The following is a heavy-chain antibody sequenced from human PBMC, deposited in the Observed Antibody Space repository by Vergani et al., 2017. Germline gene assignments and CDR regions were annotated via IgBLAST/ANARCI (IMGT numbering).Heavy chain of an antibody. D-gene: IGHD3-22*01. V-gene: IGHV1-69*02. CDR3: ARALAYYDNPTFYYYGMDV. CDR2: IIPILGIA. Sequence: QVQLVQSGAEVKKPGSSVKVSCKASGGTFRSYTISWVRQAPGQGLEWMGRIIPILGIANYAQKFQGRVTITEDKSTSTAYMELSSLSAEDKAVYYCARALAYYDNPTFYYYGMDVWGQGTTVTVSS. CDR1: GGTFRSYT. J-gene: IGHJ6*02.